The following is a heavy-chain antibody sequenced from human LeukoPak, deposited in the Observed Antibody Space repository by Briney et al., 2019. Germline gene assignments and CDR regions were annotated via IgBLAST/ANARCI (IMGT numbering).Heavy chain of an antibody. CDR2: ISYTGNT. V-gene: IGHV4-61*01. J-gene: IGHJ4*02. CDR1: GASVSSDSNY. CDR3: ARAVGLVVVVVATLDY. Sequence: SETLSLTRTVSGASVSSDSNYSSWIRQPPGKGLEWSGYISYTGNTNYNPSLKSRVTISVDTSKNRFSLELSSVPSADTAVYYCARAVGLVVVVVATLDYWGQGTPVTVSS. D-gene: IGHD2-15*01.